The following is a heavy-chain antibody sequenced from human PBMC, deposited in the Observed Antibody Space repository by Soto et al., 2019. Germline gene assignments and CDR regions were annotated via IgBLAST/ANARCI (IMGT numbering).Heavy chain of an antibody. CDR1: GESICITIYS. J-gene: IGHJ3*02. Sequence: PSDTTYLARAASGESICITIYSWSLNNQPPGKGLEWIGSIYYRGSTYYNPALTRRVTISVDTSKNQFSLKLSSVTAADTAVYYCARHGSPTVLTLDALYILGHGTMVTIS. V-gene: IGHV4-39*01. CDR2: IYYRGST. CDR3: ARHGSPTVLTLDALYI. D-gene: IGHD4-17*01.